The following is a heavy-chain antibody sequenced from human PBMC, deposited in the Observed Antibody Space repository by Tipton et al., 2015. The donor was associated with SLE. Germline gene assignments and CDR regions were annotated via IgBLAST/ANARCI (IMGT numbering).Heavy chain of an antibody. V-gene: IGHV4-59*01. CDR3: ARGSLGRHYDILTGRTTYYFYYLEV. D-gene: IGHD3-9*01. CDR1: DDSISSYY. J-gene: IGHJ6*03. CDR2: ICYSGST. Sequence: TLSLTCTVSDDSISSYYWSWIRQPPGKGLEWIGYICYSGSTNYNPSLKSRVTISVDTSKNQFSLKLSSVTAADTAVYYCARGSLGRHYDILTGRTTYYFYYLEVWDKETTITVSS.